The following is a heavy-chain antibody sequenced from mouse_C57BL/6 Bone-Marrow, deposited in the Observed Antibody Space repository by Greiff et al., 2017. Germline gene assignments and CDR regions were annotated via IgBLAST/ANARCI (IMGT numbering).Heavy chain of an antibody. Sequence: EVHLVESGGGLVKPGGSLKLSCAASGFTFSSYAMSWVRQTPEKRLEWVATISDGGSYTYYPDNVKGRFTISRDNAKNNLYLQMSHLKSEDTAMYYCAREYYYGSSYPYWGQGTLVTVSA. V-gene: IGHV5-4*01. CDR2: ISDGGSYT. J-gene: IGHJ3*01. D-gene: IGHD1-1*01. CDR1: GFTFSSYA. CDR3: AREYYYGSSYPY.